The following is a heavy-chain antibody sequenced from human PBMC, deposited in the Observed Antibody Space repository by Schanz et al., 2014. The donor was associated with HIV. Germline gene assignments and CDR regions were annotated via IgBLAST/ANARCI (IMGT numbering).Heavy chain of an antibody. D-gene: IGHD3-22*01. CDR2: IYTSGGT. Sequence: QVQLHQWGAGLLKPSETLSLTCAVYGGSFSAYYWSWIRQPAGKGLEWIGRIYTSGGTNYNPPLRLRCPISVDRSKNLFTLKLSSGPAADTAVYSCARIVPRYESSGNYPDAFDIWGQGTLVTVSS. V-gene: IGHV4-59*10. CDR3: ARIVPRYESSGNYPDAFDI. J-gene: IGHJ3*02. CDR1: GGSFSAYY.